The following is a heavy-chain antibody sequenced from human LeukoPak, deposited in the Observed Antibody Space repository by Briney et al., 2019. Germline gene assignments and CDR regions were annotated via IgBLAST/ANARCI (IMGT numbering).Heavy chain of an antibody. V-gene: IGHV1-69*04. J-gene: IGHJ4*02. Sequence: SVKVSCKASGGTFSSYAISWVRQAPGQGLEWMGRIIPILGIANYAQKFQGRVTITADKSTSTAYMELSSLRSETTALYYCARGPRITMIVGPFDYWGQGTLLTVSS. D-gene: IGHD3-22*01. CDR2: IIPILGIA. CDR3: ARGPRITMIVGPFDY. CDR1: GGTFSSYA.